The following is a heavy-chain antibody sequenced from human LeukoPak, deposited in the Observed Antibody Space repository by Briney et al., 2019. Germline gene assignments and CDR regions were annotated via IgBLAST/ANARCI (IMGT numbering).Heavy chain of an antibody. D-gene: IGHD1-7*01. V-gene: IGHV1-46*01. CDR3: ARGVTGTTSRFEL. J-gene: IGHJ5*02. Sequence: ASVKVSYQGSGYTFTSYYMHWVRQAPGQGLEWMGIINPSGGSTSYAQKFQGRVTMTRDTSTSTVYMELSSLRSEDTAVYYCARGVTGTTSRFELCSQGTLVTVSS. CDR2: INPSGGST. CDR1: GYTFTSYY.